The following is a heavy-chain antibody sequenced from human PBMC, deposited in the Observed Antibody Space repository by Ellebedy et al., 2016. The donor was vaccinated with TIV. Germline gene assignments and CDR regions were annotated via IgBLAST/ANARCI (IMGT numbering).Heavy chain of an antibody. CDR1: GFTFSSYG. V-gene: IGHV3-30*03. CDR2: ISYDGSNK. J-gene: IGHJ3*02. Sequence: GESLKISXAASGFTFSSYGMHWVRQAPGKGLEWVAVISYDGSNKYYADSVKGRFTISRDNSKNTLYLQMNSLRAEDTAVYYCAREMAGSPDGVDAFDIWGQGTMVTVSS. CDR3: AREMAGSPDGVDAFDI. D-gene: IGHD5-24*01.